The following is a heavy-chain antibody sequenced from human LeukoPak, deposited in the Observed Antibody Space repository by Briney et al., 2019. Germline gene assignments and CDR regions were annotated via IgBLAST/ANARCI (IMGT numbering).Heavy chain of an antibody. CDR2: IYHSGST. V-gene: IGHV4-38-2*02. J-gene: IGHJ6*03. CDR1: GYSISSGYY. CDR3: ARVRQQLTYYYYMDV. D-gene: IGHD6-13*01. Sequence: PSETLSLNCTVSGYSISSGYYWGWIRQPPGKGLEWIGSIYHSGSTYYNPSLKSRVTISVDTSKNQFSLKLSSVTAADTAVYYCARVRQQLTYYYYMDVWGKGTTVTVSS.